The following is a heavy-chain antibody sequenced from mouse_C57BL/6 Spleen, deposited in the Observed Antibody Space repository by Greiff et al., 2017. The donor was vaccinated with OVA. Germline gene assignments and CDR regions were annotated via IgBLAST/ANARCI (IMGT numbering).Heavy chain of an antibody. CDR2: IDPSDSYT. V-gene: IGHV1-50*01. CDR1: GYTFTSYW. Sequence: QVQLQQPGAELVKPGASVKLSCKASGYTFTSYWMQWVKQRPGQGLEWIGEIDPSDSYTKYTQKFKGKATLTVDTSSSTAYMQLSSLTSEDSAVYYCARSGSEDFDYWGQGTTLTVSS. CDR3: ARSGSEDFDY. J-gene: IGHJ2*01. D-gene: IGHD3-1*01.